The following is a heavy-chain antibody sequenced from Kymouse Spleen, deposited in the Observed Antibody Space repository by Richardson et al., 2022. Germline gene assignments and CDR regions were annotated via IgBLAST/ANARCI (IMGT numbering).Heavy chain of an antibody. Sequence: EVQLVESGGGLVKPGGSLRLSCAASGFTFSNAWMSWVRQAPGKGLEWVGRIKSKTDGGTTDYAAPVKGRFTISRDDSKNTLYLQMNSLKTEDTAVYYCTLRGYSGYYFDYWGQGTLVTVSS. D-gene: IGHD5-12*01. CDR3: TLRGYSGYYFDY. CDR2: IKSKTDGGTT. V-gene: IGHV3-15*01. J-gene: IGHJ4*02. CDR1: GFTFSNAW.